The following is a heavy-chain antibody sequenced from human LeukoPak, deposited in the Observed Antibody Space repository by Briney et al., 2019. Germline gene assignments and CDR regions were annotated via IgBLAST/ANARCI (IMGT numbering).Heavy chain of an antibody. D-gene: IGHD6-19*01. V-gene: IGHV4-39*01. J-gene: IGHJ4*02. CDR1: GGSISSSIYY. Sequence: PSETLSLTCTVSGGSISSSIYYWGWIRQPPGKGLEWIGSIYYSGSTYYNPSLKSRVTISVDTSKNQFSLKLSSVTAADTAVYYCARLQQWLVRGGSDYWGQGTLVTVSS. CDR2: IYYSGST. CDR3: ARLQQWLVRGGSDY.